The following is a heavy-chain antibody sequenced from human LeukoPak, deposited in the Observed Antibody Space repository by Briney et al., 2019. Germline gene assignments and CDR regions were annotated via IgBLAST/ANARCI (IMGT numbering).Heavy chain of an antibody. CDR2: ISYDGSNK. J-gene: IGHJ4*02. Sequence: GGSLRLSCAAAGFTFSSYGMHWVRQAPGKGREWVAGISYDGSNKYYADSVKGRFTISRDNSKNTLYLQMNSLRAEDTAVYYCAKNSVWDILTGSPDYWGQGTLVTVSS. D-gene: IGHD3-9*01. CDR1: GFTFSSYG. V-gene: IGHV3-30*18. CDR3: AKNSVWDILTGSPDY.